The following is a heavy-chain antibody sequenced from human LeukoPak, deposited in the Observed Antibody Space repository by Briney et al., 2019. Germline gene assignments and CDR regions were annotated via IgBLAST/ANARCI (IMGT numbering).Heavy chain of an antibody. V-gene: IGHV3-7*03. D-gene: IGHD6-19*01. CDR2: IKEDGSEK. J-gene: IGHJ6*02. CDR3: ARAGYSSGWYRGKYYYYGMDV. CDR1: GFTFSSYW. Sequence: GGSLRLSCAATGFTFSSYWMTWVRQAPGKGLEWVANIKEDGSEKYYVDSVKGRITISRDNAKNSLYLQMNSLRAGDTAVYYCARAGYSSGWYRGKYYYYGMDVWGQGTTVTVSS.